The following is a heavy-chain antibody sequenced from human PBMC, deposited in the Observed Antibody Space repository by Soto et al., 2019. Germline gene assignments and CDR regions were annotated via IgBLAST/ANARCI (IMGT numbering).Heavy chain of an antibody. CDR1: GFTFSSYG. CDR3: AKGRSGPGAFDI. CDR2: ISYDGSNK. V-gene: IGHV3-30*18. J-gene: IGHJ3*02. Sequence: GGSLRLSCAASGFTFSSYGMHWVRQAPGKGLEWVAVISYDGSNKYYADSVKGRFTISRDNSKNTLYLQMNSLRAEDTAVYYCAKGRSGPGAFDIWGQGTMVTVSS.